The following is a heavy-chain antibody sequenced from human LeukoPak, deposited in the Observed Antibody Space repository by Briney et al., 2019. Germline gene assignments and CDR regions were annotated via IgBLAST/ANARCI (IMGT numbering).Heavy chain of an antibody. CDR3: TPYYYDSSGYYRIFYY. D-gene: IGHD3-22*01. V-gene: IGHV3-73*01. J-gene: IGHJ4*02. CDR2: IRSKANSYAT. CDR1: GFTFIGSA. Sequence: GGSLRLSCAASGFTFIGSAMHGVRKASGKGLDWFGRIRSKANSYATAYAASVKGRFTISRDDSKNTAYLQMNSLKTEDTAVYYCTPYYYDSSGYYRIFYYWGQGTLVTVSS.